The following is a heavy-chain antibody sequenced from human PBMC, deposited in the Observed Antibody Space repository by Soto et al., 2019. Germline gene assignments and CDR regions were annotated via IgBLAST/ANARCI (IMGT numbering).Heavy chain of an antibody. D-gene: IGHD3-22*01. CDR1: GFTFSSYA. Sequence: GGSLRLSCAASGFTFSSYAMSWVRQAPGKGLEWVSAISGSGGSTYYADSVKGRFTISRDNSKNTLYLQMNSLRAEDTAVYYCAKDPPRVLYYDSSDDAFDIWGQGTMVTVSS. V-gene: IGHV3-23*01. CDR2: ISGSGGST. CDR3: AKDPPRVLYYDSSDDAFDI. J-gene: IGHJ3*02.